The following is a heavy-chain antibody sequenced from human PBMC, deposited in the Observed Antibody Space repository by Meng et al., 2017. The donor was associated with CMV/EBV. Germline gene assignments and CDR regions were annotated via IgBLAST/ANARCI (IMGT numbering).Heavy chain of an antibody. CDR2: IYSGGST. Sequence: GESLKISCAASGFTVSSNYMSWVRQAPGKGLEWVAVIYSGGSTYYADCVKGRFTISRDNSKNTLYLQRNSLRAEDTAVYYCARDSVVVPAAPDYYGMDVWGQGTTVTVSS. CDR1: GFTVSSNY. D-gene: IGHD2-2*01. CDR3: ARDSVVVPAAPDYYGMDV. J-gene: IGHJ6*02. V-gene: IGHV3-53*01.